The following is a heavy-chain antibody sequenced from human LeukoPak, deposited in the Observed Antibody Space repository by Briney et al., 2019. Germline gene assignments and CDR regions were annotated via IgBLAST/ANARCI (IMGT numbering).Heavy chain of an antibody. CDR3: ARCRSCGGYGSGEFDY. J-gene: IGHJ4*02. CDR2: IYHSGST. Sequence: SQTLSLTCAVSGGSISSGGYSRSWIRQPPGKGLEWIGYIYHSGSTYYNPSLKSRVTISVDRSKNQFSLKLSSVTAADTAVYYCARCRSCGGYGSGEFDYWGQGTLVTVSS. D-gene: IGHD3-10*01. V-gene: IGHV4-30-2*01. CDR1: GGSISSGGYS.